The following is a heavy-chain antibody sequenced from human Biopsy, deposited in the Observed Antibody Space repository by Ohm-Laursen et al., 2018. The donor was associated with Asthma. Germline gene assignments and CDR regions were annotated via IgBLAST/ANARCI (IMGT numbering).Heavy chain of an antibody. Sequence: GASVKVSCKTSGYTFNRAGITWVRQAPGQGLEWMGGIRVYNGNTKVAQKLQDRVTMITDTSTSTAYMELRSLRSDDTAVYFCARAVDYSHYYGIDVWGQGTTVTVS. J-gene: IGHJ6*02. D-gene: IGHD3-10*01. CDR1: GYTFNRAG. CDR3: ARAVDYSHYYGIDV. V-gene: IGHV1-18*01. CDR2: IRVYNGNT.